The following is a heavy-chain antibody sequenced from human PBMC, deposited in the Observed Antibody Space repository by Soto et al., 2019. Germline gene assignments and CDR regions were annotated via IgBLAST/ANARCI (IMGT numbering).Heavy chain of an antibody. D-gene: IGHD3-16*01. CDR1: GGSFSGYY. J-gene: IGHJ4*02. CDR3: ARANADSVWRLGVLTTVFDS. CDR2: INHSGST. V-gene: IGHV4-34*01. Sequence: SETLSLTCAVYGGSFSGYYWRWIRHPPGKGLEWIGEINHSGSTNYNPSLKSRVTISVDTSKNQFSLKLSSVTAADTAVYYCARANADSVWRLGVLTTVFDSWAQETL.